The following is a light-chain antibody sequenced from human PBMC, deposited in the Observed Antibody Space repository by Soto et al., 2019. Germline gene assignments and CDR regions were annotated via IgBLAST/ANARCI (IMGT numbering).Light chain of an antibody. V-gene: IGKV1-27*01. CDR2: EAS. J-gene: IGKJ1*01. Sequence: DIQMTQSPSSLSASVGDRVTITCRASQGIRHYLAWYQQKPGKVPKLLIYEASNLQSGVPSRFRGGGSGTEFTLTISSLQPEDVATDYCQNFDSAPQTFVQGTKVEIK. CDR1: QGIRHY. CDR3: QNFDSAPQT.